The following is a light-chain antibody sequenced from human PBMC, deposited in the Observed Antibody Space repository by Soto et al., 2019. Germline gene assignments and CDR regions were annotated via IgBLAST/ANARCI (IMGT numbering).Light chain of an antibody. Sequence: DIQMTQSPSTLSASVGDRVTITCRASQSICSWLAWYQQKPGKAPKLLIYDASSLESGVPSRFSGSGSGTEFTLTISSLQPDDFATYYCQQYNSYVYTFGQGTKLEIK. CDR3: QQYNSYVYT. V-gene: IGKV1-5*01. CDR2: DAS. CDR1: QSICSW. J-gene: IGKJ2*01.